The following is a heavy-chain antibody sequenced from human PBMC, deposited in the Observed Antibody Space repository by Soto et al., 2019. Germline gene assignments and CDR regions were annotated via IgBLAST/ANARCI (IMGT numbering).Heavy chain of an antibody. CDR2: IDYRGTI. J-gene: IGHJ5*02. CDR3: SRRAPEGFDP. CDR1: GGSIAASSYF. V-gene: IGHV4-39*02. Sequence: SETLSLTCTVSGGSIAASSYFWAWIRRPPGKGLEWIGSIDYRGTIYNNPSLKSRVTISVDTSKNHFSLKLDSVTAADTALYYCSRRAPEGFDPWGQGTLVTVSS.